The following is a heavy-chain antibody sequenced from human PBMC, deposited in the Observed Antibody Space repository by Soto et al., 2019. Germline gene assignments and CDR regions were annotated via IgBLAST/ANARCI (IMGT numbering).Heavy chain of an antibody. J-gene: IGHJ4*02. D-gene: IGHD1-26*01. Sequence: SETLSLTCAVYGGSFSGNYWSWIRQSPGKGLEWIGEISHSGSINYNPSLKSRVTISVDTSKNQFSPNLSSVTAADTAVYYCARDSPTSQTFDYWGQGTLVTVSS. CDR3: ARDSPTSQTFDY. CDR1: GGSFSGNY. CDR2: ISHSGSI. V-gene: IGHV4-34*01.